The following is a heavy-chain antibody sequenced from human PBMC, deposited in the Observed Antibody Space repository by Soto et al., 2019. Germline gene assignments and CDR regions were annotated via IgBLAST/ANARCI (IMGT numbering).Heavy chain of an antibody. D-gene: IGHD4-17*01. V-gene: IGHV4-31*03. Sequence: QVQLQESGPGLVKPSQTLSLTCTVSGGSISSGGYYWSWIRQHPGKGLEWIGYIYYSGSTYYNPSLKSRVTISVDTSKNQFTLKLSSVTAAYTAVYYCARGPDMTTVVKAYYFDYWGQGTLVTVSS. CDR2: IYYSGST. CDR3: ARGPDMTTVVKAYYFDY. J-gene: IGHJ4*02. CDR1: GGSISSGGYY.